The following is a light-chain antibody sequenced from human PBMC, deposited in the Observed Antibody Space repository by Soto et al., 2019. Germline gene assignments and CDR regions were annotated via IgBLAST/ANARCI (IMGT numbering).Light chain of an antibody. CDR3: QQYTNTNNPWM. CDR2: DAS. J-gene: IGKJ1*01. CDR1: QTISTW. Sequence: DIPVTPSPPPPSASVRDRLTITRRASQTISTWMAWYQQKPGKAPKLLVYDASTLQSGVASRFSGSGSGTEFTLIISGLQPDDSATYYCQQYTNTNNPWMFGQGTKVDIK. V-gene: IGKV1-5*01.